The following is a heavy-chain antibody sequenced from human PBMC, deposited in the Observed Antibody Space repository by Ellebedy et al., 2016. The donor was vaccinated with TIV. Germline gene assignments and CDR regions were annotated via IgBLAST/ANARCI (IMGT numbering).Heavy chain of an antibody. CDR3: AREVGSTGNHYWYFDL. V-gene: IGHV3-21*01. J-gene: IGHJ2*01. D-gene: IGHD1-14*01. Sequence: PGGSLRLSCAASGFTFSSYSMNWVRQAPGKGLEWVSSISSSSSYIYYADSVKGRFTISRDNAKNSLYLQMNSLRAEDTAVYYCAREVGSTGNHYWYFDLWGRGTLVTVSS. CDR1: GFTFSSYS. CDR2: ISSSSSYI.